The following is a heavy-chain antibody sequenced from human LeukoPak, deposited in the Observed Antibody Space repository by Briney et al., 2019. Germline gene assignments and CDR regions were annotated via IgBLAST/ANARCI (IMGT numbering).Heavy chain of an antibody. CDR3: ARDGEGFFDY. Sequence: SETLSLTCTVSGYSISSGYFWAWIRQPPGKGLEWIGNMYHSGITYYDPSLKSRVTMSVDTSKDQFSLKLTSVTAADTAVYFCARDGEGFFDYWGQGTLVTVSS. J-gene: IGHJ4*02. V-gene: IGHV4-38-2*02. CDR1: GYSISSGYF. D-gene: IGHD2-21*01. CDR2: MYHSGIT.